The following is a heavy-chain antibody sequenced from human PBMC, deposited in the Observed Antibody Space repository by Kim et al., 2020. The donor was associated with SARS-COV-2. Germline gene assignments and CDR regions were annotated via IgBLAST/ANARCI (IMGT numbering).Heavy chain of an antibody. D-gene: IGHD3-10*01. Sequence: ASVKVSCKASGYTFDTYALYWVRQAPGQRFEWMGWINGGNGKTRYSQNFQGRVTITRDTSATTAYMEPSSLTSKDTAVYYCAREGSGSYNWLDPWGQGTL. CDR1: GYTFDTYA. CDR2: INGGNGKT. J-gene: IGHJ5*02. CDR3: AREGSGSYNWLDP. V-gene: IGHV1-3*01.